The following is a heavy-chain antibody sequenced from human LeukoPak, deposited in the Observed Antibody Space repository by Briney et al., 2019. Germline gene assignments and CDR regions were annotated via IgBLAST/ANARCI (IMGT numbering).Heavy chain of an antibody. J-gene: IGHJ4*02. V-gene: IGHV6-1*01. Sequence: SQILSLTCAISGDSVSSNSSGWNRIRQSPSRGLEWLGRTYYRSKWYNDYAVSVKGRITINPDTSKNPFSLQLNSVTPEDTAVCYCTRGGGAIHCWGQGTLVGVCS. CDR2: TYYRSKWYN. D-gene: IGHD1-26*01. CDR3: TRGGGAIHC. CDR1: GDSVSSNSSG.